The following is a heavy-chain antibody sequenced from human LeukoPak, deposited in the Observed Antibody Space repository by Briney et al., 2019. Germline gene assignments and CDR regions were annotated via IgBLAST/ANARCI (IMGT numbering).Heavy chain of an antibody. CDR2: VLPGDSDT. J-gene: IGHJ3*01. V-gene: IGHV5-51*01. D-gene: IGHD5-18*01. CDR1: GYRFSMSW. Sequence: GESLKISCKGSGYRFSMSWIAWVRQVPGKGLEWMGIVLPGDSDTRYSPSFRGQVTISADKSINTAYVQWSSLKASDTAMYYCATLRGDAALIAGSDAFDFWGQGTMVTVSS. CDR3: ATLRGDAALIAGSDAFDF.